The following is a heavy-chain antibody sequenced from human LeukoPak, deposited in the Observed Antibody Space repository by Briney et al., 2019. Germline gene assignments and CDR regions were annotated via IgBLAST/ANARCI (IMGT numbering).Heavy chain of an antibody. CDR3: ARGRLGKRWFDP. D-gene: IGHD7-27*01. CDR2: IRYDGSNK. Sequence: GGSLRLSCAASGFTFSSYGMHWVRQAPGKGLEWVAFIRYDGSNKYYADSVKGRFTISRDNSKNTLYLQMNSLRAEDTAVYYCARGRLGKRWFDPWGQGTLVTVSS. J-gene: IGHJ5*02. CDR1: GFTFSSYG. V-gene: IGHV3-30*02.